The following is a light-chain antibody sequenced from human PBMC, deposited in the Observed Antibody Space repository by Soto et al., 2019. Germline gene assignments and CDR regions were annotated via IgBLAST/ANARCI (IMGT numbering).Light chain of an antibody. Sequence: DIQMTQSPSTLSASVGDRVTITCRASQSITDWFAWYQQKPGKAPKFLIYKASNLGGGVPSRFSGSGSGTEFTLIIRSVQPEDFATYYFQELGGYSLTFGQGTKGEIK. J-gene: IGKJ1*01. V-gene: IGKV1-5*03. CDR2: KAS. CDR1: QSITDW. CDR3: QELGGYSLT.